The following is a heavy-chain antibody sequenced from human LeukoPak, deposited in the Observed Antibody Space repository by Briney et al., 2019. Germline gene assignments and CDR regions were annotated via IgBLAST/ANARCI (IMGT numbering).Heavy chain of an antibody. D-gene: IGHD2-2*01. CDR2: INARGDT. CDR3: ARGQVPAARGYNWFDP. Sequence: SETLSLTCAVYGWSFNDYYWNWIRQPPGKGLEWIGEINARGDTNYNPSLKSRVTISVDTSKKQFSLRLTSIIAADTALYYCARGQVPAARGYNWFDPRGRGTLVTVSS. J-gene: IGHJ5*02. CDR1: GWSFNDYY. V-gene: IGHV4-34*01.